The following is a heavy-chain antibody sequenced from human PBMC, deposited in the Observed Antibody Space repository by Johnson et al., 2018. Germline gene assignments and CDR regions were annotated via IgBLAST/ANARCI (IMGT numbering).Heavy chain of an antibody. CDR1: GFTFNSYG. CDR2: INSGGSST. CDR3: AKDHRSLAVAGPEYFQH. V-gene: IGHV3-NL1*01. J-gene: IGHJ1*01. Sequence: QVQLVESGGGVVQPGRSLRLSCAASGFTFNSYGMHWVRQAPGKGLVWVSRINSGGSSTYYADSGKGRFPISRDNSKNTLYLQMNSRRAEDTAVYYCAKDHRSLAVAGPEYFQHWGQGTLVTVSS. D-gene: IGHD6-19*01.